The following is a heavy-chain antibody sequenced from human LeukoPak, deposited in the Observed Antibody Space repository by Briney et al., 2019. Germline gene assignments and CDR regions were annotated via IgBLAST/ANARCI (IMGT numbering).Heavy chain of an antibody. CDR2: INHSGST. D-gene: IGHD1-26*01. J-gene: IGHJ4*02. Sequence: PSETLSLTCAVYGGSFSGYYWSWIRQPPGKGLEWIGEINHSGSTNYNPSLKSRVTISVDTSKNQFSLKLSSVTAADTAVYYCARHNPFIVGATIDDYWGQGTLVTVSS. CDR3: ARHNPFIVGATIDDY. CDR1: GGSFSGYY. V-gene: IGHV4-34*01.